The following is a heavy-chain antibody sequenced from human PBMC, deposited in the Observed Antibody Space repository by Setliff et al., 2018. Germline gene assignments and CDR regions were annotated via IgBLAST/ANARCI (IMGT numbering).Heavy chain of an antibody. CDR2: ISYSGIT. J-gene: IGHJ3*01. V-gene: IGHV4-59*02. CDR1: GASVSSHY. D-gene: IGHD1-7*01. Sequence: SETLSLTCNVSGASVSSHYWDWIRQPPGKGLEWIGFISYSGITTYNVSLKSRVSISVDTSKNQLSLTLSSVTAADTAVYFCAREPGTYMGNDGFDVWGQGTVVTVSS. CDR3: AREPGTYMGNDGFDV.